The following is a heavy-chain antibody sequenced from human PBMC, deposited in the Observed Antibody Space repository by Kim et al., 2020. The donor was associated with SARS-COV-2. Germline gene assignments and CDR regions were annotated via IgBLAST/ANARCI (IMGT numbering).Heavy chain of an antibody. V-gene: IGHV4-39*01. D-gene: IGHD3-10*01. CDR3: ARQSREFPVRHKWFDH. CDR2: IYYSGST. Sequence: SETLSLTCTVSGGSISSSSYYWGWIRQPPGNGLEWIGSIYYSGSTYYNPSLKSRVTISVDTSKNQFSLKLSSVTAADTAVHYCARQSREFPVRHKWFDH. J-gene: IGHJ5*02. CDR1: GGSISSSSYY.